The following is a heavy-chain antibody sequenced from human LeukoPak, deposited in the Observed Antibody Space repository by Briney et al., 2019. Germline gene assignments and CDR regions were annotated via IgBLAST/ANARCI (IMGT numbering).Heavy chain of an antibody. CDR3: ARQYYDISTGYPYYFDY. CDR2: IYYSGST. J-gene: IGHJ4*02. V-gene: IGHV4-39*01. D-gene: IGHD3-9*01. Sequence: SETLSLTCTVSGGSISNSSYYWGWIRQPPGKGLEWIGAIYYSGSTYFDPSLKSRVTMSVDTSKNQFSLKLTSVTATDTAVYFCARQYYDISTGYPYYFDYWGQGTLVTVSS. CDR1: GGSISNSSYY.